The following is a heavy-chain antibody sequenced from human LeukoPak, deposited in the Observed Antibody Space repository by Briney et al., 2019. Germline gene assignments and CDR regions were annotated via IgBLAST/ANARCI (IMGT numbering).Heavy chain of an antibody. Sequence: QPGGSLRLSCAASGFTFNTYAMSWVRQAPGKGLEWVSTITTSDGNTYYADSVKGRFTVSRDNSKNTLFLQMNSLRAEDTAVYYCAKDGGLWVSAHWGDSWGRGTLVTVSS. J-gene: IGHJ4*02. CDR1: GFTFNTYA. CDR3: AKDGGLWVSAHWGDS. V-gene: IGHV3-23*01. CDR2: ITTSDGNT. D-gene: IGHD7-27*01.